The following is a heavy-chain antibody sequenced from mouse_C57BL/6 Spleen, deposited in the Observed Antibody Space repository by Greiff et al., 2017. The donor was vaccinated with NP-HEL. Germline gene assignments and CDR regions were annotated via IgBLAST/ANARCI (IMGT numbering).Heavy chain of an antibody. CDR2: IHPNSGST. J-gene: IGHJ4*01. Sequence: QVQLKQPGAELVKPGASVKLSCKASGYTFTSYWMHWVKQRPGQGLEWIGMIHPNSGSTNYNEKFKSKATLTVDKSSSTAYMQLSSLTSEDSAVYYCAKGRDSYYAMDYWGQGTSVTVSS. V-gene: IGHV1-64*01. D-gene: IGHD3-3*01. CDR1: GYTFTSYW. CDR3: AKGRDSYYAMDY.